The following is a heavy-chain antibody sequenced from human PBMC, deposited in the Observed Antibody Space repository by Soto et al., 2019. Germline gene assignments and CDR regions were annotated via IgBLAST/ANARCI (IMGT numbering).Heavy chain of an antibody. CDR3: ARDMHPEYYFDY. V-gene: IGHV5-10-1*01. CDR1: GYSFTSYF. CDR2: IDPSDSYT. Sequence: PGESLKISCKGSGYSFTSYFITWVRQMPGKGLEWMGKIDPSDSYTNYSPSFQGHVTISADKSVNTAYLQWSSLKASDTAMYYCARDMHPEYYFDYWGQGTLVTVS. J-gene: IGHJ4*02.